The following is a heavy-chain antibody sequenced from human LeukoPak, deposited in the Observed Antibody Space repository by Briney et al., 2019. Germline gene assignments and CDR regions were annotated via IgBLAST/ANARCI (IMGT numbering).Heavy chain of an antibody. CDR3: ARHGRAYSSSWYSYYYYYMDV. J-gene: IGHJ6*03. D-gene: IGHD6-13*01. V-gene: IGHV4-34*01. Sequence: SETLSLTCAVYGGSFSGYYWSWIRQPPGKGLEWIGSIYYSGSTYYNPSLKSRVTISVDTSKNQFSLKLSSVTAADTAVYYCARHGRAYSSSWYSYYYYYMDVWGKGTTVTISS. CDR1: GGSFSGYY. CDR2: IYYSGST.